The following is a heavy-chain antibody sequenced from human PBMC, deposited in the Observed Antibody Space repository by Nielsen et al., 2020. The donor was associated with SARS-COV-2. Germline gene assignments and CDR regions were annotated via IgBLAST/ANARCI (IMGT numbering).Heavy chain of an antibody. J-gene: IGHJ6*02. Sequence: ARQAHGKGLEGMGWSNTDTGNPTYAKGFTGRFVFSLDTSVSTAYLQISSLKAEDTGVYYCASQPMYYYGSGSAYYYYYGMDVWGQGTPVTVSS. CDR2: SNTDTGNP. D-gene: IGHD3-10*01. V-gene: IGHV7-4-1*02. CDR3: ASQPMYYYGSGSAYYYYYGMDV.